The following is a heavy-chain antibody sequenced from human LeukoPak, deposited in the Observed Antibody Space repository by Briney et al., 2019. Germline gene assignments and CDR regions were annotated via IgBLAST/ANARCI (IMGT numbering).Heavy chain of an antibody. D-gene: IGHD2-8*02. CDR1: SGSLSGYY. CDR2: ISHRGTT. V-gene: IGHV4-34*01. J-gene: IGHJ3*02. Sequence: SETLSLTCAVYSGSLSGYYCSWIRQPPGKGPERIAQISHRGTTNYNPYLESRVTISVDTSKNQFSLRLSSVTAADTAVYYCARGLGRLLNINHLNGYCTGGVCYRPSDAFDIWGQGTMVTVSS. CDR3: ARGLGRLLNINHLNGYCTGGVCYRPSDAFDI.